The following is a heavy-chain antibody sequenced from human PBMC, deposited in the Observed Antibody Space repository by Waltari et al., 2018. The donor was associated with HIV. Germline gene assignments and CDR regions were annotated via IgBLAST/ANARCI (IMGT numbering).Heavy chain of an antibody. Sequence: QLQLQESGPGLVKSSETLSLICTVSGGSLRSSGYYWGWVRQPPGKWLEWIGNIYNGGSAYYSPSLRSRVIISADASKNHFSLNLKSVTASDTAMYFCARQACTSSTCLFMDEFDIWGQGTMVTVSS. D-gene: IGHD2-2*01. CDR1: GGSLRSSGYY. V-gene: IGHV4-39*01. CDR2: IYNGGSA. CDR3: ARQACTSSTCLFMDEFDI. J-gene: IGHJ3*02.